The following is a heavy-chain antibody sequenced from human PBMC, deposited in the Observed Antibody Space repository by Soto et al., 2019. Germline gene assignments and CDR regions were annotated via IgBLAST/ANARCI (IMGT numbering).Heavy chain of an antibody. CDR3: ARDYGVAIPFDY. CDR1: GFTFSNYS. Sequence: EVQLVESGGGLVQPGGSLRLSCAASGFTFSNYSMHWVRQTPGKGLEWISYISSSSRTIYYADSVKGRFTISRDNAKNSLYLQMNSLRAEDTTVYYCARDYGVAIPFDYWGQGTLVTVSS. V-gene: IGHV3-48*01. D-gene: IGHD3-3*01. J-gene: IGHJ4*02. CDR2: ISSSSRTI.